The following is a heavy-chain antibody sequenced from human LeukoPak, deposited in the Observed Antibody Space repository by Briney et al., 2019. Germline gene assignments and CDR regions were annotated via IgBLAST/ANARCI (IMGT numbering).Heavy chain of an antibody. D-gene: IGHD5-18*01. J-gene: IGHJ4*02. V-gene: IGHV4-34*01. Sequence: SETLSLTCAVYGGSFSGYYWSWIRQPPGKGLEWIGEINHSGSTNYNPSLKSRVTISVDTSKNQFSLKLSSVTAADTAVYYCARGRPDDSCGYGYYLGYWGQGTLVTVSS. CDR1: GGSFSGYY. CDR3: ARGRPDDSCGYGYYLGY. CDR2: INHSGST.